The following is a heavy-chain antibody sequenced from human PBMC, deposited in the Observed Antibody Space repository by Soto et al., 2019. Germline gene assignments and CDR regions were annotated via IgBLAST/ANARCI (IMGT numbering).Heavy chain of an antibody. CDR3: ARDMLLYSGYDDAFDI. V-gene: IGHV6-1*01. CDR2: TYYRSKWYN. CDR1: GDSVSSNSAA. Sequence: SETLSLTCAISGDSVSSNSAAWNWIRQSPSRGLEWLGRTYYRSKWYNDYAVSVKSRITINPDTSKNQFSLQLNSVTPEDTAVYYCARDMLLYSGYDDAFDIWGQGTMVTVSS. D-gene: IGHD5-12*01. J-gene: IGHJ3*02.